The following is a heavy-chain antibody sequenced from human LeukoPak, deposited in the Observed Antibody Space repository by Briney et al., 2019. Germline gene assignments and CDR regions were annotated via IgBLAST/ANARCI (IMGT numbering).Heavy chain of an antibody. D-gene: IGHD3-3*01. CDR3: ASITVDY. CDR2: IYYSGST. J-gene: IGHJ4*02. Sequence: SETLSLTCTVSGGSISSSSYYWGWIRQPPGKGLEWIGSIYYSGSTYYNPSLKSRVTISVDTSKNQFSLKLSSVTAADTAVYYCASITVDYWGQGTLVTVSS. V-gene: IGHV4-39*01. CDR1: GGSISSSSYY.